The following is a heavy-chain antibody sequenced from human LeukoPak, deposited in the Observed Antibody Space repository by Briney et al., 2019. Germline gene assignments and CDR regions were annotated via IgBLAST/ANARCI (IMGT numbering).Heavy chain of an antibody. V-gene: IGHV3-30*04. CDR3: ARGAGIVATIFDY. CDR1: GFTFSSYA. Sequence: GGSLRLSCAASGFTFSSYAMHWVRQAPGKGLEWVAVISYDGSNKYYADSVKGRFTISRDNSKDTLYLQMNSLRAEDTAVYYCARGAGIVATIFDYWGQGTLVTVSS. CDR2: ISYDGSNK. D-gene: IGHD5-12*01. J-gene: IGHJ4*02.